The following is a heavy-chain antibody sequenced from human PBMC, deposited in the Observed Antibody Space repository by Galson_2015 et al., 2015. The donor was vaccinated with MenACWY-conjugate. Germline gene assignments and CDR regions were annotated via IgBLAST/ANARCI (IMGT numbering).Heavy chain of an antibody. CDR3: ARQGFGSSSLDY. CDR1: GYTFTSNW. V-gene: IGHV5-51*01. Sequence: QSGAEVKKPGESLQISCKGSGYTFTSNWIGWVRQMPGKGLEWMGIIYPEDSDTRYTPSFQGHVTISADKSINTAYLQWGSLEASDTAMYYCARQGFGSSSLDYWGQGTLVTVSS. J-gene: IGHJ4*02. D-gene: IGHD6-6*01. CDR2: IYPEDSDT.